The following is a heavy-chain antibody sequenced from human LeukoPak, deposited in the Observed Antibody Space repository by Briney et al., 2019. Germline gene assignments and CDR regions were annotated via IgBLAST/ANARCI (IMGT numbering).Heavy chain of an antibody. D-gene: IGHD5-12*01. V-gene: IGHV3-11*01. CDR2: ISSSADIV. CDR1: GFIFSEYY. J-gene: IGHJ4*02. CDR3: AREIVAGTFGH. Sequence: GGSPRLSCAASGFIFSEYYMSWVRQAPGKGLEWISDISSSADIVAYADSVKGRFTISRDNAKDSLFLQMSSLRADDTAVYYCAREIVAGTFGHWGQGILVTVSS.